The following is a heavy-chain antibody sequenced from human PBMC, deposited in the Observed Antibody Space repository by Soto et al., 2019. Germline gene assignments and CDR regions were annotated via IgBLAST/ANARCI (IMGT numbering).Heavy chain of an antibody. V-gene: IGHV4-34*01. J-gene: IGHJ6*02. Sequence: SETLSLTCAVYGGSFSGYYWTWIRQPPGTGLEWIGEINHSGSTNYNPSLKSRVTISVDASKNQFSLKLSSVTAADTAVYYCARGHYYYGSGRYYYYYGMDVWGQGTTVT. D-gene: IGHD3-10*01. CDR2: INHSGST. CDR1: GGSFSGYY. CDR3: ARGHYYYGSGRYYYYYGMDV.